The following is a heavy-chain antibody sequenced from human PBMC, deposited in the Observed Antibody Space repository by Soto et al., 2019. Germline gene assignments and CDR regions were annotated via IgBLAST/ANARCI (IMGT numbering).Heavy chain of an antibody. CDR1: GYTFTSYD. CDR2: MNPNSGNT. V-gene: IGHV1-8*01. J-gene: IGHJ6*02. Sequence: QVQLVQSGAEVKKPGASVKVSCKASGYTFTSYDINWVRQATGQGLEWMGWMNPNSGNTGYAQKFQGRVTMTRNTSISTAYRELSSLRSEDTAVYYCARANSFGYYFTYYYYYGMDVWGQGTTVTVSS. CDR3: ARANSFGYYFTYYYYYGMDV. D-gene: IGHD3-22*01.